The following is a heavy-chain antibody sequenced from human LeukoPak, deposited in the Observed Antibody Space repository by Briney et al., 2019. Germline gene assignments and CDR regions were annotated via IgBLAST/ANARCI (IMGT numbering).Heavy chain of an antibody. CDR2: INPNSGGT. CDR1: GYTFTGYY. D-gene: IGHD7-27*01. J-gene: IGHJ4*02. CDR3: ARGEVITGDRYYFDY. V-gene: IGHV1-2*02. Sequence: WASVKVSCKASGYTFTGYYMHWVRQAPGQGLEWMGWINPNSGGTNYAQKFQGRVTMTRDTSISTAYMELRSLRSDDAAVYYCARGEVITGDRYYFDYWGQGALVTVSS.